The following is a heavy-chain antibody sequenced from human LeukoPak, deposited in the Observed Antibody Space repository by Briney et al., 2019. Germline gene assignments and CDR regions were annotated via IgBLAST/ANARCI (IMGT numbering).Heavy chain of an antibody. D-gene: IGHD2-15*01. CDR1: GFTFSNAW. J-gene: IGHJ4*02. CDR3: AKSRGFCSGGNCYPFDY. CDR2: IKSKTDGGTT. Sequence: GGSLRLSCAASGFTFSNAWMSWVRQAPGKGLEWVGRIKSKTDGGTTDYAAPVKGRFTISRDDSKNTLYLQMNSLRAEDTAVYYCAKSRGFCSGGNCYPFDYWGQGTLVTVSS. V-gene: IGHV3-15*01.